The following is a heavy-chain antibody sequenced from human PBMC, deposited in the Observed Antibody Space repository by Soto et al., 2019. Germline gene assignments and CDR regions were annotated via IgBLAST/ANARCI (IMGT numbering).Heavy chain of an antibody. V-gene: IGHV3-30-3*01. CDR3: VRARYFTSSGLSYYHGMDV. CDR2: VSHDGSNT. D-gene: IGHD3-9*01. CDR1: GFGFSTYT. J-gene: IGHJ6*02. Sequence: PGGSLRLSCAASGFGFSTYTMYWVRLAPGKGLEWVALVSHDGSNTDYADSVKGRFTISRDNSKNTLYLQMTSLRAEDTAVYHCVRARYFTSSGLSYYHGMDVWGQGTTVTVSS.